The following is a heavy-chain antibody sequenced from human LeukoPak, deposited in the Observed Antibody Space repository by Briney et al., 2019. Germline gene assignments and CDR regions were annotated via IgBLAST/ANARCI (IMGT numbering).Heavy chain of an antibody. V-gene: IGHV1-2*02. CDR3: ARSSYCSSTSCPASPYLRGANNRYGMDV. CDR1: GYTFTGYY. Sequence: ASGKVSCKASGYTFTGYYMHWVRQAPGQGLEWMGWINPNSGGTNYAQKFQGRVTMTRDTSISTAYMELSRLRSDDTAVYYCARSSYCSSTSCPASPYLRGANNRYGMDVWGQGTTVTVSS. J-gene: IGHJ6*02. D-gene: IGHD2-2*01. CDR2: INPNSGGT.